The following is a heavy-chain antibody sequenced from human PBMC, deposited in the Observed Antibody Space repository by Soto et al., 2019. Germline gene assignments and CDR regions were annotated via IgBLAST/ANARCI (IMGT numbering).Heavy chain of an antibody. CDR3: ARHSPPYSSSSYYGMDV. Sequence: QLQLQESGPGLVKPSETLSLTCTVSGGSISSSSYYWGWIRQPPGKGLEWIGSMYYSGRTYYNPSLKSRVTISVDPSKNQLSLKLSSVTAADTAVYYCARHSPPYSSSSYYGMDVWGQGTTVTVSS. CDR1: GGSISSSSYY. CDR2: MYYSGRT. V-gene: IGHV4-39*01. D-gene: IGHD6-13*01. J-gene: IGHJ6*02.